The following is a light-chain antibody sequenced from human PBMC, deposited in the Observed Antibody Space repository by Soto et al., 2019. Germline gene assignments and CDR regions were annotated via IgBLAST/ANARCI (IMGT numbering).Light chain of an antibody. V-gene: IGKV1-5*01. J-gene: IGKJ2*01. Sequence: DIQMTQSPSTLSASVGDRVTITCRASQSISSWLAWYQQKPGKAPKLLIYDASSLESGDPSRFSGSGSGTEFNLTTSSLQPDDFATYYCQQYNSYQYTFDKGTKLEIK. CDR3: QQYNSYQYT. CDR1: QSISSW. CDR2: DAS.